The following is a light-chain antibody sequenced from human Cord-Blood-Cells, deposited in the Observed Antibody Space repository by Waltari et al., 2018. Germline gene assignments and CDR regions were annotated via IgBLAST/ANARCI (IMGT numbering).Light chain of an antibody. V-gene: IGKV1-5*03. CDR3: QQYNSYTWT. J-gene: IGKJ1*01. CDR2: KAS. Sequence: DIQMTQSPSTLSASVGDRVTITCRASQSISSWLAWYQQKPGKAPKLLIYKASSLESGVPSRFSGSGSGKEFPLTISSLQADDFATYYCQQYNSYTWTFGQGTKVEIK. CDR1: QSISSW.